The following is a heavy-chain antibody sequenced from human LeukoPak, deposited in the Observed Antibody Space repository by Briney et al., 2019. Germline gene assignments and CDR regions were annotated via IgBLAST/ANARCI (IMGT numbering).Heavy chain of an antibody. CDR3: ARTEGVVTPARLTY. Sequence: GASVEVSCKASGGTFSSYAISWVRQAPGQGLEWMGRIIPILGIANYAQKFQGRVTITADKSTSTAYMELSSLRSEDTAVYYCARTEGVVTPARLTYWGQGTLVTVSS. V-gene: IGHV1-69*04. CDR1: GGTFSSYA. J-gene: IGHJ4*02. D-gene: IGHD3-3*01. CDR2: IIPILGIA.